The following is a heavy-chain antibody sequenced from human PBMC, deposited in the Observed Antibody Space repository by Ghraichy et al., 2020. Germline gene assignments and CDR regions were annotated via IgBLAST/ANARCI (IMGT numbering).Heavy chain of an antibody. CDR2: ISSSSSTI. J-gene: IGHJ3*02. D-gene: IGHD6-13*01. Sequence: GGSLRLSCAASGFTFSSYSMNWVRQAPGKGLEWVSYISSSSSTIYYADSVKGRFTISRDNAKNSLYLQMNSLRDEDTAVYYCARDREQQLVVDAFDIWGQGTMVTVSS. CDR1: GFTFSSYS. CDR3: ARDREQQLVVDAFDI. V-gene: IGHV3-48*02.